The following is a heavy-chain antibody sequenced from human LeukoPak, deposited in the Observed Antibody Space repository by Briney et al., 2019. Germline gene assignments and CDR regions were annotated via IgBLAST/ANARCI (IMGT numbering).Heavy chain of an antibody. V-gene: IGHV3-23*01. CDR3: AKVRANRFASFDY. J-gene: IGHJ4*02. D-gene: IGHD1/OR15-1a*01. Sequence: RGTLRLSCAASGFTFSSYGMSWVRQAPGKGLEWVSGISGSGGTTYYADSVKGRFTISRDNSKITLYLQMNSLRAEDTAVYYCAKVRANRFASFDYWGQGTLVTVSS. CDR2: ISGSGGTT. CDR1: GFTFSSYG.